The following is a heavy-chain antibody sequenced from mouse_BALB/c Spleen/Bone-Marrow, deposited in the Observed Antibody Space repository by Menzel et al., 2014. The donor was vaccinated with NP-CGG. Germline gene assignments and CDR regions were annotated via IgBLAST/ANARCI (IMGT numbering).Heavy chain of an antibody. CDR1: GFNIKDTY. Sequence: VQLQQPGAELVKPGASVKLSCTASGFNIKDTYMHWVKQRPEQGLEWIGRIDPANGNTKYDPKFQGKATITADTSSNTAYLQFSSLTSEDTAVYYCARWLLNYYAMDYWGQGTSVTVSS. CDR3: ARWLLNYYAMDY. D-gene: IGHD2-3*01. CDR2: IDPANGNT. J-gene: IGHJ4*01. V-gene: IGHV14-3*02.